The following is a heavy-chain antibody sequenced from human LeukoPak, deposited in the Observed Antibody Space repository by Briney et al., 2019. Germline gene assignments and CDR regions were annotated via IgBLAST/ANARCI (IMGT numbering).Heavy chain of an antibody. CDR1: GYTFTSYY. Sequence: ASVKVSCKASGYTFTSYYMHWVRQAPGQGLEWTGIINPSGGSTSYAQKFQGRVTMTRDTSTSTVYMELSSLRSEDTAVYYCARDGRRITGTTTSLDYWGQGTLVTVSS. CDR3: ARDGRRITGTTTSLDY. V-gene: IGHV1-46*01. J-gene: IGHJ4*02. CDR2: INPSGGST. D-gene: IGHD1-20*01.